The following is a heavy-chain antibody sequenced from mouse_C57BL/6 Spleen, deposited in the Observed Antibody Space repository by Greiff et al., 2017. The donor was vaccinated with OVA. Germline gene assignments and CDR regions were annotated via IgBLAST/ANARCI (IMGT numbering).Heavy chain of an antibody. Sequence: EVQLQQSGPELVKPGASVKISCKASGYSFTGYYMNWVKQSPEKSLEWIGEINPSTGGTTYNQKFKAKATLTVDKSSSTAYLQLSSLTSEDTAVYYCAAGITTNFDYWGQGTTLTVSS. D-gene: IGHD1-1*01. CDR2: INPSTGGT. V-gene: IGHV1-42*01. CDR1: GYSFTGYY. CDR3: AAGITTNFDY. J-gene: IGHJ2*01.